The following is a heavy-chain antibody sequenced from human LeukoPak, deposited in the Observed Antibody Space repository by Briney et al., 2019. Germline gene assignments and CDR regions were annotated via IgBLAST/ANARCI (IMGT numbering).Heavy chain of an antibody. CDR3: VRFASTSSLDH. Sequence: ESLKISCKISGYKLTNNWIGWVRQVPGKGLEWMGLIYPGYSDAKYSPSFQGQVTLSVDASISTAYLQLSGLRASDTAIYYCVRFASTSSLDHWGQGTLVTVSS. D-gene: IGHD6-13*01. V-gene: IGHV5-51*01. J-gene: IGHJ5*02. CDR1: GYKLTNNW. CDR2: IYPGYSDA.